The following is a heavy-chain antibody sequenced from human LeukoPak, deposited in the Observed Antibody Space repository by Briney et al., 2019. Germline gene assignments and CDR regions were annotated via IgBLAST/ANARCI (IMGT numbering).Heavy chain of an antibody. V-gene: IGHV3-30*02. CDR2: IRYDGSYK. D-gene: IGHD3-3*01. Sequence: GGSLRLSCAAPGFTFSSYGMHWVRQAPGKGLEWVAFIRYDGSYKYYADSVKGRFTISRDKSKNTLYLQKNSLRAEDTAVYYCAKHSTISGSIDFWGQGTLVTVSS. J-gene: IGHJ4*02. CDR3: AKHSTISGSIDF. CDR1: GFTFSSYG.